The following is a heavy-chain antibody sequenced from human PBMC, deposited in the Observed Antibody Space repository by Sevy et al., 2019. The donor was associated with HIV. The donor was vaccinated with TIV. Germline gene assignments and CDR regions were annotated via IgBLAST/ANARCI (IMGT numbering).Heavy chain of an antibody. D-gene: IGHD3-22*01. CDR2: IYYSGST. J-gene: IGHJ4*02. CDR3: ARVDRSGHDY. CDR1: GGSISSGGYY. V-gene: IGHV4-31*03. Sequence: SETLSLTCTDSGGSISSGGYYWSWIRQHPGKGLEWIGYIYYSGSTYYNPSLKSRVTISVDTSKNQFSLKLSSVTAADTAVYYCARVDRSGHDYWGQGTLVTVSS.